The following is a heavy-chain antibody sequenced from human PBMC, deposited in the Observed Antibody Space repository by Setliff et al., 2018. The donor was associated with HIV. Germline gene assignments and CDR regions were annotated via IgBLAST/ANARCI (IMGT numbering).Heavy chain of an antibody. CDR2: MNPNSGRA. CDR3: ARTRSGGSSVYYYYYMDV. Sequence: ASVKVSCKASGYTFTNYDINWVRQSPGQGLEWLGWMNPNSGRAGSAQMFQGRLTMTRDTSTSTAYMELSSLGFDDTAVYFCARTRSGGSSVYYYYYMDVWGQGTAVTVSS. J-gene: IGHJ6*03. CDR1: GYTFTNYD. D-gene: IGHD2-15*01. V-gene: IGHV1-8*02.